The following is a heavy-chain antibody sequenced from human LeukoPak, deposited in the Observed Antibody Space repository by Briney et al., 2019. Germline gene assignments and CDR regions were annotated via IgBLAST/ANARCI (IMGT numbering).Heavy chain of an antibody. V-gene: IGHV4-34*01. CDR3: ARSRFNDYGAPDY. Sequence: PSETLSLTCAVYGGSFSGYYWSWIRRPPGKGLEWIGEINHSGSTNYNPSLKSRVTISVDTSKNQFSLKLSSVTAADTAVYYCARSRFNDYGAPDYWGQGTLVTVSS. CDR2: INHSGST. D-gene: IGHD4-17*01. J-gene: IGHJ4*02. CDR1: GGSFSGYY.